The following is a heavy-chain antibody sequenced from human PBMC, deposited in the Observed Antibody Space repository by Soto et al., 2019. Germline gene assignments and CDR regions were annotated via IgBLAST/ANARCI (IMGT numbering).Heavy chain of an antibody. CDR1: GFTFSSYS. D-gene: IGHD3-16*01. CDR3: ARDGLGARDVTDS. Sequence: EVQLVESGGGLVQPGGSLRLSCAASGFTFSSYSMNWVRQAPGKGLEWVSYISSSSRTTYYADSVKGRFTISRDNAKNSLYLQTNSLRAEDTAVYYCARDGLGARDVTDSWGQGTLVTVSS. CDR2: ISSSSRTT. V-gene: IGHV3-48*01. J-gene: IGHJ4*02.